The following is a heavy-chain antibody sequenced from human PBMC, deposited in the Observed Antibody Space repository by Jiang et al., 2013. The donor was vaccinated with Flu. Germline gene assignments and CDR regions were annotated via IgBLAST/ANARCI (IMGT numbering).Heavy chain of an antibody. V-gene: IGHV5-51*01. CDR2: IYPVDSKT. CDR1: GYTFAGYW. CDR3: ARGNTGNWFDP. D-gene: IGHD5-18*01. J-gene: IGHJ5*02. Sequence: EVKKPGESLKISCKASGYTFAGYWIVWVRQMPGKGLEWMGIIYPVDSKTKYSPSFQGQVTFSVDNSINTAYLHWSSLKASDTAMYFCARGNTGNWFDPWGQGTLVTVSS.